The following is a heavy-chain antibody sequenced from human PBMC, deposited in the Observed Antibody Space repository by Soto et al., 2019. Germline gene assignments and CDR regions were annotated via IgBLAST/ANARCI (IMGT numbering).Heavy chain of an antibody. CDR2: ISAYNGNT. CDR3: ARHPANYYDSSGYLWDDY. J-gene: IGHJ4*02. Sequence: ASVKVSCKASGYTFTSYGISWVRQAPGQGLEWMGWISAYNGNTNYAQKLQGRVTMTTDTSTSTAYMELRSLRSDDTAVYYCARHPANYYDSSGYLWDDYWGQGTLVTVSS. D-gene: IGHD3-22*01. CDR1: GYTFTSYG. V-gene: IGHV1-18*04.